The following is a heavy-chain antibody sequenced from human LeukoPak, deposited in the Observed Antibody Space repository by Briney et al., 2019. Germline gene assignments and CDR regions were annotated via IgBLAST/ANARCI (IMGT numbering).Heavy chain of an antibody. J-gene: IGHJ4*02. CDR2: IIPIFGTA. D-gene: IGHD5-24*01. V-gene: IGHV1-69*13. Sequence: ASVKVSCKASGGTFSSYAISWVRQAPGQGLEWMGGIIPIFGTANYAQKFQGRVTITADESTSTAYMGLSSLRSEDTAVYYCARGRDGYNLGDWGQGTLVTVSS. CDR3: ARGRDGYNLGD. CDR1: GGTFSSYA.